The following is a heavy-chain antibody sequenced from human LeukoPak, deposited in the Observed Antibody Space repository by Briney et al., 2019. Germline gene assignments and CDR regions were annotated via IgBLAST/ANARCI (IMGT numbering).Heavy chain of an antibody. D-gene: IGHD2-2*01. V-gene: IGHV3-21*01. Sequence: PGGSLRLSCAASGFTFSSYSMNWVRQAPGKGLEWVSSISSSSSYIYYADSVKGRFTISRDNAKNSLYLQMNSLRAEDTAVYYCAVPATAMTDAFDIWGQGTVVTVSS. CDR3: AVPATAMTDAFDI. CDR2: ISSSSSYI. CDR1: GFTFSSYS. J-gene: IGHJ3*02.